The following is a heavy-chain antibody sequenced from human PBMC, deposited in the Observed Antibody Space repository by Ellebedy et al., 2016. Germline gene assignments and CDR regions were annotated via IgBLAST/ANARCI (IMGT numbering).Heavy chain of an antibody. Sequence: SETLSLTCSVSGGSISSSSYYWGWIRQPPGKGLEWIGSIYYGGSTYYNPSLKSRVTISVDTSKNQFSLKLSSVTAADTAVYYCASLNSRYQLLSGIDYWGQGTLVTVSS. CDR3: ASLNSRYQLLSGIDY. D-gene: IGHD2-2*01. CDR1: GGSISSSSYY. V-gene: IGHV4-39*07. CDR2: IYYGGST. J-gene: IGHJ4*02.